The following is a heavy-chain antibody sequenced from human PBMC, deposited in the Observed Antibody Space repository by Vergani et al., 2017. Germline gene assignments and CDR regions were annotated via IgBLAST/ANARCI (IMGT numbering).Heavy chain of an antibody. Sequence: QVQLQESGPGLVKPSETLSLTCAVSGFSIDNGYYWDWIRQPPGKGLEWVGSIYSTGRTHFNPSLKSRVTVSVDTSNNHFSLRLNSLTAADTAVYYCARLSGIVYDIFGGTQYFFDFWGQETLVTVSS. J-gene: IGHJ4*02. CDR1: GFSIDNGYY. CDR3: ARLSGIVYDIFGGTQYFFDF. D-gene: IGHD3-9*01. CDR2: IYSTGRT. V-gene: IGHV4-38-2*01.